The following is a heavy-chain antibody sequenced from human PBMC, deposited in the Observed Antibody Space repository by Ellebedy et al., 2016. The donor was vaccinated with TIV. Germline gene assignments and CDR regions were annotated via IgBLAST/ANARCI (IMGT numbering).Heavy chain of an antibody. V-gene: IGHV3-7*01. CDR2: LSQEGHEK. J-gene: IGHJ5*02. CDR3: ARRGSYGDYAVQINPWFDP. D-gene: IGHD4-17*01. CDR1: GFNFRSYW. Sequence: GESLKISCLASGFNFRSYWMSWVRQAPGKGLEWVANLSQEGHEKFYVASVKGRFTISRDDAKSSLYLQMNDLRAEDTAVYYGARRGSYGDYAVQINPWFDPWGQGTLVAVSS.